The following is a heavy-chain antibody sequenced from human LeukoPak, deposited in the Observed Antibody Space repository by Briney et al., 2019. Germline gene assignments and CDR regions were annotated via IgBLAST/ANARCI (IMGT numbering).Heavy chain of an antibody. CDR1: GFTFSSYA. V-gene: IGHV3-30*04. CDR2: ISYDGSNK. CDR3: ARDYYDILTGLPGPAFDI. Sequence: GRSLRLSCAASGFTFSSYAMHWVRQAPGKGLEWVAVISYDGSNKYYADSVKGRFTISRDNSKNTLYLQMNSLRAEDTAVYYCARDYYDILTGLPGPAFDIWGQGTMVTVSS. D-gene: IGHD3-9*01. J-gene: IGHJ3*02.